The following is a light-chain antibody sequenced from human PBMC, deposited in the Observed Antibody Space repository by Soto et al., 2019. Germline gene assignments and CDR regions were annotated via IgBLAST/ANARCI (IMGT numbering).Light chain of an antibody. CDR2: AAS. CDR3: QQTYRTPRT. CDR1: QGISSY. V-gene: IGKV1D-8*02. J-gene: IGKJ4*02. Sequence: IWMTQSPCILSASTGERATLTCRISQGISSYLAWYQQKPGKAPELLIYAASTLQSGVPSRFSGSGSGTDFTLTISSLQPEDFATYYCQQTYRTPRTFGGGTKVDIK.